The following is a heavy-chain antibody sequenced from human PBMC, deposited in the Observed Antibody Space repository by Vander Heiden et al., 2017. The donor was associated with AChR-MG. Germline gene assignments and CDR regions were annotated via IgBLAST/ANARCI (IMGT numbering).Heavy chain of an antibody. Sequence: EVQLVESGGGLVKPGGSLRLSCAASGFTSSSYTMNWVRQAPGKGLEWVSSISSSSSYIYYADSVKGRFTISRDSAKNSLYLQMNSLRAEDTAVYYCARVADGSSWPFDYWGQGTRVTVSS. V-gene: IGHV3-21*01. CDR1: GFTSSSYT. CDR2: ISSSSSYI. CDR3: ARVADGSSWPFDY. D-gene: IGHD6-13*01. J-gene: IGHJ4*02.